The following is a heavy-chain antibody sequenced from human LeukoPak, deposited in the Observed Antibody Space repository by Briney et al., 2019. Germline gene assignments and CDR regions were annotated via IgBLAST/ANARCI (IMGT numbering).Heavy chain of an antibody. CDR2: ISSNRGGP. V-gene: IGHV3-64D*06. CDR1: GFTFSSYA. J-gene: IGHJ2*01. D-gene: IGHD6-19*01. CDR3: VRQLAVPGPGYFDL. Sequence: GGSLRLSCSASGFTFSSYAMHWVRQAPGKGLEYVSAISSNRGGPYYADSVKGRFTISRDNSKNTLYLQMSSLRAEDTAVYYCVRQLAVPGPGYFDLWGRGTLVTVSS.